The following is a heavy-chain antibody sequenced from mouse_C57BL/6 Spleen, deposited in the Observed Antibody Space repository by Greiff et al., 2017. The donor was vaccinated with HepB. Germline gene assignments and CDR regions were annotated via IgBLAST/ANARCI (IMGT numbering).Heavy chain of an antibody. D-gene: IGHD1-1*01. CDR1: GYTFTSYW. Sequence: VQLQQPGAELVMPGASVKLSCKASGYTFTSYWMHWVKQRPGQGLEWIGEIDPSDSYTNYNQKFKGKSTLTVDKSSSPAYMQLSSLTSEDSAVYYCARRGGTVVAGFDYWGQGTTLTVSS. V-gene: IGHV1-69*01. J-gene: IGHJ2*01. CDR2: IDPSDSYT. CDR3: ARRGGTVVAGFDY.